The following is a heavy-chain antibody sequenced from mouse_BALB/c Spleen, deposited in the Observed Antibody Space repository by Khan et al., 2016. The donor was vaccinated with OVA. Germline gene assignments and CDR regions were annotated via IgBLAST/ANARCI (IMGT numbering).Heavy chain of an antibody. CDR2: INPSSNYT. V-gene: IGHV1-7*01. CDR3: ARDRIDY. J-gene: IGHJ2*01. CDR1: GYTFTSYW. Sequence: QVQLKQSGAELAKPGASVKMSCKASGYTFTSYWVHWVKQRPGQGLEWIGYINPSSNYTDYNQNFKDKATLTADKSSSTVYMQLSSLTSEDSAVYDCARDRIDYWGQGTTLTVSS.